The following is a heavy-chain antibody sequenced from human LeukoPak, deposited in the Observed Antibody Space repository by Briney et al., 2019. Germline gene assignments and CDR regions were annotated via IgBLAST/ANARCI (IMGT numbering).Heavy chain of an antibody. Sequence: RGSLRLSCAASGFTFSSSAMSCVRQVPGKGLEWVSGISASGGSTYYADSVRGRFTISRDNAKNSLYLQMNSLRDEDTAVYYCASSGSYRFDYWGQGTLVTVSS. CDR3: ASSGSYRFDY. D-gene: IGHD1-26*01. CDR2: ISASGGST. CDR1: GFTFSSSA. V-gene: IGHV3-23*01. J-gene: IGHJ4*02.